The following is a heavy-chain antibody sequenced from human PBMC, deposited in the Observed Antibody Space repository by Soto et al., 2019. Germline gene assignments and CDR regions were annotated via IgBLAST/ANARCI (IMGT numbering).Heavy chain of an antibody. CDR3: ANLPLIAVAVPNWFDP. Sequence: PGGSLRLSCAASGFTFSSYAMSWVRQAPGKGLEWVSAISGSGGSTYYADSVKGRFTISRDNSKNTLYLQMNSLRAEDTAVYYCANLPLIAVAVPNWFDPWGQGTLVTVPQ. CDR2: ISGSGGST. V-gene: IGHV3-23*01. D-gene: IGHD6-19*01. CDR1: GFTFSSYA. J-gene: IGHJ5*02.